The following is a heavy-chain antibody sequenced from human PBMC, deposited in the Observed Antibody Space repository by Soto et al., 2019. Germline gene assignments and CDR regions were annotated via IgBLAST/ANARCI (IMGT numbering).Heavy chain of an antibody. Sequence: NPSETLSLTCTVSGGSISSYYWSWIRQPPGKGLEWIGYIYYSGSTNYNPSLKSRVTISVDTSKNQFSLKLSSVTAADTAVYYCARDLGSSTTYYYYGMDVWGQGTTVTVSS. D-gene: IGHD6-13*01. V-gene: IGHV4-59*01. CDR1: GGSISSYY. CDR2: IYYSGST. J-gene: IGHJ6*02. CDR3: ARDLGSSTTYYYYGMDV.